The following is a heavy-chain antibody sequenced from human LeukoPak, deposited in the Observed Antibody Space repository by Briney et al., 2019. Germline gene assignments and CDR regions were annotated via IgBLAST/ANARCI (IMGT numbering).Heavy chain of an antibody. CDR1: GGSFSGYY. Sequence: SETLSLTCAVYGGSFSGYYWSWIRQPPGKGLEWIGEINHSGSTNYNPSLKSRVTISVDTSKNQFSLKLSSVPAADTAVYYCARFYDSSGYYSAYFDYWGQGTLVTVSS. D-gene: IGHD3-22*01. J-gene: IGHJ4*02. V-gene: IGHV4-34*01. CDR3: ARFYDSSGYYSAYFDY. CDR2: INHSGST.